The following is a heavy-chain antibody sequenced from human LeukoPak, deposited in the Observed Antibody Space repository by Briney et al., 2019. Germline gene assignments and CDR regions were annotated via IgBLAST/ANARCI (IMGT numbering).Heavy chain of an antibody. J-gene: IGHJ4*02. CDR3: AKADGRGYYYYDY. V-gene: IGHV3-9*01. D-gene: IGHD3-22*01. CDR1: GFTFDDYA. Sequence: GGSLRLSCAASGFTFDDYAMHWVRQAPGKGLEWVSGISWNSGSIGYADSVKGRFTISRDNSKNTLYLQMNSLRAEDTAVYYCAKADGRGYYYYDYWGQGTLVTVSS. CDR2: ISWNSGSI.